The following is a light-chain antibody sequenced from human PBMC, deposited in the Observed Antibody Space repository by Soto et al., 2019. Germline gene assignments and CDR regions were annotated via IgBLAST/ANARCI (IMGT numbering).Light chain of an antibody. Sequence: IQMTLSPSYLSASVGDRVTITCRPSQGIRNELSWFQQRPGNAPTLLISAASRLQSGVPSRFSGRGSGTDFTLTISSLQPEDFATYYCQQYMSYSFGQGTKVDIK. CDR3: QQYMSYS. J-gene: IGKJ1*01. V-gene: IGKV1-6*01. CDR1: QGIRNE. CDR2: AAS.